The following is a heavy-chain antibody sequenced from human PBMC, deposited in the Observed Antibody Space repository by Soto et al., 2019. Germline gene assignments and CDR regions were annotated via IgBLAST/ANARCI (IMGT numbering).Heavy chain of an antibody. CDR3: ARELRDYEFGSGYNMAYYGMDV. D-gene: IGHD3-3*01. Sequence: SETLSLTCTVSGGSISSYYWSWIRQPPGKGLEWVGYIYYSGSTNYNPSLKSRVTISVYTSKNQFSLKLSSVTVADTAVYYCARELRDYEFGSGYNMAYYGMDVWGQGTTVTVSS. CDR2: IYYSGST. CDR1: GGSISSYY. V-gene: IGHV4-59*01. J-gene: IGHJ6*02.